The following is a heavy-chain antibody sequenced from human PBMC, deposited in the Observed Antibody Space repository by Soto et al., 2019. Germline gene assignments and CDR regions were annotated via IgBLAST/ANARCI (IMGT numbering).Heavy chain of an antibody. V-gene: IGHV3-23*01. Sequence: VLLLESGGGLVQPGGSLRLSCEASGFSFSSFAMNWVRQAPGKGLEWVSAIGDSGASTYYADSVKGRFTISRDNSRNTLYLQLNRLRAEDTAVYYCAKGVELDVWGNGTTVTVSS. D-gene: IGHD1-26*01. CDR3: AKGVELDV. CDR1: GFSFSSFA. CDR2: IGDSGAST. J-gene: IGHJ6*04.